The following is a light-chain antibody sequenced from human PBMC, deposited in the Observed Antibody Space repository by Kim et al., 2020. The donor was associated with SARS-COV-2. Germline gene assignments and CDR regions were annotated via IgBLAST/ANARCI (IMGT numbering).Light chain of an antibody. CDR1: QTISSIH. CDR2: GIS. CDR3: QQYADSPPA. Sequence: SPWDRATPSSRASQTISSIHLAWYQHKPGQTPRLIIYGISNRVTGIPDRFSGSGSETDFTLTISRLEPEDSAVYYCQQYADSPPAFGQGTKVDIK. J-gene: IGKJ1*01. V-gene: IGKV3-20*01.